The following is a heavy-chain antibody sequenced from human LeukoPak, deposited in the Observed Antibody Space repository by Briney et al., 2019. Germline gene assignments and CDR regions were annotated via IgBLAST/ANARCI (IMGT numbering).Heavy chain of an antibody. Sequence: GGSLRLSCAASGFTFSLYAMNWVRQAPGKGLEWVSYINDVSSDIHYAGSVRGRFTISRDDALKTLYLQLSSLRVEDTAVYYCARDTFQPGLIDSWGQGTLVTVSS. CDR1: GFTFSLYA. CDR3: ARDTFQPGLIDS. CDR2: INDVSSDI. D-gene: IGHD2-2*01. V-gene: IGHV3-21*05. J-gene: IGHJ4*02.